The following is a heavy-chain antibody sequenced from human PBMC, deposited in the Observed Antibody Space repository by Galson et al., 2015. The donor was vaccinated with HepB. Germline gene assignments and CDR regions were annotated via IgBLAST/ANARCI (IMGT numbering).Heavy chain of an antibody. D-gene: IGHD3-10*01. V-gene: IGHV1-69*13. J-gene: IGHJ6*03. Sequence: SVKVSCKASGGTFSSYAISWVRQAPGQGLEWMGGIIPIFGTANYAQKFQGRVTITADESTSTAYMELSSLRSEDTAVYYCATPMVPYYYYMDVWGKGTTVTVSS. CDR2: IIPIFGTA. CDR3: ATPMVPYYYYMDV. CDR1: GGTFSSYA.